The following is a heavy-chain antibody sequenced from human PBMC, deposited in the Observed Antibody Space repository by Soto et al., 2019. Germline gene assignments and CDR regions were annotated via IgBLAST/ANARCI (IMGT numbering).Heavy chain of an antibody. J-gene: IGHJ4*02. CDR3: ARSPRRVGGKWDVDD. V-gene: IGHV4-4*02. CDR1: GDSFSSANW. CDR2: IPHTWSS. Sequence: QVQLQESGPGLVKPSGTLSLTCAVSGDSFSSANWCTWVRQPPGKGLEWIGDIPHTWSSNLSPSLQSRATISVDTSKNQFSLNRTSVTATDTSVYYCARSPRRVGGKWDVDDWGQGALVTVSA. D-gene: IGHD1-26*01.